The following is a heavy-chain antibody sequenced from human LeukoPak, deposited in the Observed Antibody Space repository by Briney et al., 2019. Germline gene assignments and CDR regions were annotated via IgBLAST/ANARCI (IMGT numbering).Heavy chain of an antibody. CDR3: ARGVGYSSGWGLLAFGYYYYMDV. D-gene: IGHD6-19*01. CDR2: IYYSGST. Sequence: SETLSLTCTVSGGSISSYYWSWIRQPPGKGLEWIGYIYYSGSTNYNPSLKSRVTISVDTSKNQFSLKLSSVTAADTAVYYCARGVGYSSGWGLLAFGYYYYMDVWGKGTTVTVSS. J-gene: IGHJ6*03. V-gene: IGHV4-59*12. CDR1: GGSISSYY.